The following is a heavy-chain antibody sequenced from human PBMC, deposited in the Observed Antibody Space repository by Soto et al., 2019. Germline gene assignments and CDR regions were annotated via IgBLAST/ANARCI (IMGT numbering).Heavy chain of an antibody. CDR1: GFTFSSYW. CDR3: ARDRPYYYFWSGYLDGPTNWFDP. V-gene: IGHV3-74*01. Sequence: LRLSCAASGFTFSSYWMHWVRQSPGKGLVWVSSINSDGSSTSYADSVKGRFTISRDNAKNTLYLQMNSLRAEDTAVYYCARDRPYYYFWSGYLDGPTNWFDPWGQGTLVTVSS. CDR2: INSDGSST. D-gene: IGHD3-3*01. J-gene: IGHJ5*02.